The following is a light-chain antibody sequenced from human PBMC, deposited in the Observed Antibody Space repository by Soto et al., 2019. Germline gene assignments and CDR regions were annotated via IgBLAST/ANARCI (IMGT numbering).Light chain of an antibody. CDR3: QSYDGSLYV. Sequence: QSVLTQPPSVSGAPGQSVTISCTGSSSNIGAGYDVHWYQQFPGAAPKLLIYGNSNRPSGVPVRFSGSKSGTSASLAISGLLAEDEADYYCQSYDGSLYVFGSGTKVTVL. J-gene: IGLJ1*01. CDR2: GNS. CDR1: SSNIGAGYD. V-gene: IGLV1-40*01.